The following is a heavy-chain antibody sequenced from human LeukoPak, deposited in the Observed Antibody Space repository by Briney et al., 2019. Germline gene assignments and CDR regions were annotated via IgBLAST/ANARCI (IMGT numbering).Heavy chain of an antibody. V-gene: IGHV3-74*01. J-gene: IGHJ4*02. Sequence: GGSLRLSCAASGFTFSRYEMNWVRQAPGKGLVWVSRINSDGSSTSYADSVKGRFTISRDNAKNTLYLQMNSLRAEDTAVYYCARVYYYDSGSRWGDYFDYWGQGTLVTVSS. CDR1: GFTFSRYE. CDR3: ARVYYYDSGSRWGDYFDY. CDR2: INSDGSST. D-gene: IGHD3-10*01.